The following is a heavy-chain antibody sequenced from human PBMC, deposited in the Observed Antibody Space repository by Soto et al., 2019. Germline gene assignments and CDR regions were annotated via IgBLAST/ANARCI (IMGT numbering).Heavy chain of an antibody. J-gene: IGHJ6*02. CDR3: ASQSGYSSSWYPLPDYYYYGMDV. CDR2: IIPIFGTA. Sequence: ASVKVSCKASGGTFSSYAISWVRQAPGQGLEWMGGIIPIFGTANYAQKFQGRVTITADKSTSTAYMELSSLRSEDTAVYYCASQSGYSSSWYPLPDYYYYGMDVWGQGTTVTVSS. V-gene: IGHV1-69*06. D-gene: IGHD6-13*01. CDR1: GGTFSSYA.